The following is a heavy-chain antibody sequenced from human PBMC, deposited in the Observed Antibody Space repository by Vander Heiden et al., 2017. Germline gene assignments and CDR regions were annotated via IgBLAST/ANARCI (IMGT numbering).Heavy chain of an antibody. J-gene: IGHJ5*02. D-gene: IGHD3-22*01. Sequence: QVQLVQSGAEVKKPGSSVKVSCKASGGTFSSYAISWVRQAPGQGLEWMGGIIPIFGTASYAQKFQGRVTITADESTSTAYMELSSLRSEDTAVYYCARTPYYYDSSGYYPADWFDPWGQGTLVTVSS. CDR3: ARTPYYYDSSGYYPADWFDP. CDR2: IIPIFGTA. V-gene: IGHV1-69*01. CDR1: GGTFSSYA.